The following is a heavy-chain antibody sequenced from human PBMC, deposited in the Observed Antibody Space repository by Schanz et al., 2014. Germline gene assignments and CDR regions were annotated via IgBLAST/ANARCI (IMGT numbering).Heavy chain of an antibody. Sequence: VQLVESGGGLVQPGGSLRLSCTASGFTFSSYSMNWVRQAPGKGLEWVGVISYDGSKKSYADSVKGRFTISRDNSKNTLYLQMDSLRAEDTAVYFCAKKVPAYNPFDSWGQGTLVTVSS. V-gene: IGHV3-33*08. CDR1: GFTFSSYS. D-gene: IGHD1-1*01. CDR3: AKKVPAYNPFDS. J-gene: IGHJ4*02. CDR2: ISYDGSKK.